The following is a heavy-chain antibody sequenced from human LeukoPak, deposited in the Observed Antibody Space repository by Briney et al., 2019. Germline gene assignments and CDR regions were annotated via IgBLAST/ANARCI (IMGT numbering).Heavy chain of an antibody. CDR3: AAISYSGTWPVGY. V-gene: IGHV3-33*01. Sequence: GGSLRLSCAASGFTFSSYGMHWVRQAPGKGLEWVAVIWYDGSNKYYADSVKGRFTISRDNSNNTLYLQMNTLTAEDTAVYYCAAISYSGTWPVGYWGQGILVTVTA. CDR2: IWYDGSNK. J-gene: IGHJ4*02. CDR1: GFTFSSYG. D-gene: IGHD6-25*01.